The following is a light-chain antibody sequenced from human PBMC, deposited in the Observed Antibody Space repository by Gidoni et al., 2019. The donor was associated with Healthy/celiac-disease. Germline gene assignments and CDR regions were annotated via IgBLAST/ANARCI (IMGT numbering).Light chain of an antibody. CDR1: QSVSSY. CDR2: DAS. Sequence: IVLTQSPATLSLSPGERATPSCRASQSVSSYLAWYQQKPGQAPRLLIYDASNRATGIPARFSGSGSGTDFTLTISSLEPEDVAVYYCQQRSNWLITFGQXTRLEIK. J-gene: IGKJ5*01. V-gene: IGKV3-11*01. CDR3: QQRSNWLIT.